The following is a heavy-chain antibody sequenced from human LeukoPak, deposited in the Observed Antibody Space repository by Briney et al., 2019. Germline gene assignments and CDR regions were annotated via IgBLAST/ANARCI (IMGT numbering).Heavy chain of an antibody. D-gene: IGHD3-10*01. CDR2: IKEDGSEQ. CDR1: GLTFSWHW. V-gene: IGHV3-7*01. J-gene: IGHJ1*01. Sequence: TGGSLRLSCVASGLTFSWHWMSWVRQAPGKGLEWVANIKEDGSEQYYVDSVKGRSSISRDNAKNSVHLQINSLRANDTAVYYCIAHGGRSTYEYFQHWGQGTLVSVSS. CDR3: IAHGGRSTYEYFQH.